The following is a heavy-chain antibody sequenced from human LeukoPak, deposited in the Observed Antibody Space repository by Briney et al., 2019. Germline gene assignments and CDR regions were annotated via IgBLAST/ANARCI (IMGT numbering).Heavy chain of an antibody. CDR2: ISAYNGNT. CDR3: AKEVVVSPLSVVPAFDI. J-gene: IGHJ3*02. Sequence: GASVKVSCKASGYTFTGYGISWVRQAPGQGLEWMGWISAYNGNTNYAQKLQGRVTMTTDTSTSTAYMELRSLRSDDTAVYYCAKEVVVSPLSVVPAFDIWGQGTMVTVSS. CDR1: GYTFTGYG. V-gene: IGHV1-18*01. D-gene: IGHD3-22*01.